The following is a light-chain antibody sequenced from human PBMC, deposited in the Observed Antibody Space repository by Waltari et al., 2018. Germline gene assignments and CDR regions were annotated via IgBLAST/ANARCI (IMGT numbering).Light chain of an antibody. CDR1: TGAVTSGSF. Sequence: QTVVTQEPSLTVSPGGTVTPTCASRTGAVTSGSFPTWFQQRPGQPPRSLIYSANNKHSWTPARFSGSLIGGKAALTLSGVQPEDEAEYYCLLFYGGAYVFGTGTKLTVL. CDR3: LLFYGGAYV. J-gene: IGLJ1*01. CDR2: SAN. V-gene: IGLV7-43*01.